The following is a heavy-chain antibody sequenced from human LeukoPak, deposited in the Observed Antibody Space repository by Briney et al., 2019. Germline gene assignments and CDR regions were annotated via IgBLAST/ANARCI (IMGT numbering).Heavy chain of an antibody. Sequence: GGSLRLSCAASGFTFDDYAMHWVRQAPGKGLEWVSGISWNSGSIGYADSVKGRFTISRENAKNSMYLQMNSLRAEDTAVYYCAKDMAYYYDSSGPLDYWGQGTLATVSS. J-gene: IGHJ4*02. CDR1: GFTFDDYA. D-gene: IGHD3-22*01. CDR3: AKDMAYYYDSSGPLDY. CDR2: ISWNSGSI. V-gene: IGHV3-9*01.